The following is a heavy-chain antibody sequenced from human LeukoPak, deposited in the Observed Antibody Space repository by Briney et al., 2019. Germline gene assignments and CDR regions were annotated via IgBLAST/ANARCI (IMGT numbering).Heavy chain of an antibody. CDR1: GGSLSGYY. CDR2: ISHSVIT. CDR3: ARDGRDGYTK. Sequence: PSETLSLTCAVSGGSLSGYYWSWIRQPPGKGLEWIGEISHSVITTYNPSLESRVTISLDTSKNQLSLRLNSVTAADTAVYYCARDGRDGYTKWGQGTLVTVSS. D-gene: IGHD5-24*01. V-gene: IGHV4-34*01. J-gene: IGHJ4*02.